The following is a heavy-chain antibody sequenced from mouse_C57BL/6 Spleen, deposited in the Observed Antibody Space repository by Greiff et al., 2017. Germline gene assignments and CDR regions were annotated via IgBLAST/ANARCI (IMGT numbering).Heavy chain of an antibody. CDR3: ANGTGPFDY. CDR2: ISSGGSYT. J-gene: IGHJ2*01. Sequence: EVQLVESGGDLVKPGGSLKLSCAASGFTFSSYGMSWVRQTPDKRLEWVATISSGGSYTYYPDSVKGRFTISRDNAENTLYLQMSSLKSEDTAMYYCANGTGPFDYWGQGTTLTVSS. D-gene: IGHD4-1*01. CDR1: GFTFSSYG. V-gene: IGHV5-6*01.